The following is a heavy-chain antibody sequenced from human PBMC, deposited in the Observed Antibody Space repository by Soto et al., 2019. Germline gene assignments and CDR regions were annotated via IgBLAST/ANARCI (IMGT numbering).Heavy chain of an antibody. V-gene: IGHV1-58*02. Sequence: ASVKVSCKASGFTFTSSAMQWVRQARGQRLEWIGWIVVGSGNTNYAQKFQERVTITRDMSTSTAYMELSSLRSEDTAVYYCAAALAYYYGSGSPSRYYYYYYMDVWGKGTTVTVSS. J-gene: IGHJ6*03. CDR3: AAALAYYYGSGSPSRYYYYYYMDV. CDR2: IVVGSGNT. CDR1: GFTFTSSA. D-gene: IGHD3-10*01.